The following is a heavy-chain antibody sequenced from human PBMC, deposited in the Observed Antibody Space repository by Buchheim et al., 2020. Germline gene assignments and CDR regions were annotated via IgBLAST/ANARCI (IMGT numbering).Heavy chain of an antibody. CDR1: GFTLSSYW. D-gene: IGHD3-10*02. Sequence: EVQLVESGGGLVQPGGSLRLSCAASGFTLSSYWMHWARQVPGKGLVWVSRMNEDGSTTDYADSVKGRFTISRDNAKNTLYLEMNSLRAEDTAVYYCVKDMFGNLDYWGQGT. J-gene: IGHJ4*02. V-gene: IGHV3-74*01. CDR2: MNEDGSTT. CDR3: VKDMFGNLDY.